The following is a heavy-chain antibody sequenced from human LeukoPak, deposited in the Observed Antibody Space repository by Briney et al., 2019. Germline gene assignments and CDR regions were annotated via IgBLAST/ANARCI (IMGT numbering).Heavy chain of an antibody. Sequence: SVKVSCKASGGTFSSYAISWVRQAPGQGLEWMGGIIPIFGTANYAQKFQGRVTITADKSTSTAYMELSSLGSEDTAVYYCARDPSSGSYVEWGQGTLVTVSS. D-gene: IGHD1-26*01. CDR1: GGTFSSYA. CDR3: ARDPSSGSYVE. J-gene: IGHJ4*02. V-gene: IGHV1-69*06. CDR2: IIPIFGTA.